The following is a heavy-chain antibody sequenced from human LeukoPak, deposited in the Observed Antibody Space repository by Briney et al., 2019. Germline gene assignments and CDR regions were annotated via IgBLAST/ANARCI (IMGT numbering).Heavy chain of an antibody. CDR1: GFTFSTYG. D-gene: IGHD4-17*01. V-gene: IGHV3-7*01. CDR3: ARNLPYGDSSDY. J-gene: IGHJ4*02. CDR2: INQDGSEK. Sequence: QSGRSLRLSCAASGFTFSTYGMTWVRQAPGKGLEWVANINQDGSEKYYVDSVKGRFTISRDNAKNSLYLQMNSLRAEDTAVYYCARNLPYGDSSDYWGQGTLVTVSS.